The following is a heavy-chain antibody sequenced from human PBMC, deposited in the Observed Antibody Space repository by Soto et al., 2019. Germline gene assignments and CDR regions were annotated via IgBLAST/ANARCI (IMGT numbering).Heavy chain of an antibody. J-gene: IGHJ4*02. CDR3: TTDHPYNYDRSCYDH. CDR1: GFTFSNAW. D-gene: IGHD3-22*01. V-gene: IGHV3-15*07. CDR2: VKSKTDGGTT. Sequence: PGGSLRLSCAASGFTFSNAWMNWVRQAPGKGLEWVGHVKSKTDGGTTDYGAPVKGRCTISRDDSKNTVFLQMNSLKTEDTAMYYCTTDHPYNYDRSCYDHWGQGTLVTVSS.